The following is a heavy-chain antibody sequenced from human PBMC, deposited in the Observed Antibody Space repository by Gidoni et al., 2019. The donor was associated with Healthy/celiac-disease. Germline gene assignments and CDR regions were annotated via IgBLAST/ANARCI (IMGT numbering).Heavy chain of an antibody. Sequence: QVQLQESGPGLVKPSETLSLPCTASGGSISSYYWSWIRQPPGKGLEWIGYIYYSESTNYNPSLKSRVTISVDTSKNQFSLKLSSVTAADTAVYYCARVYCSGGSCYSADAFDIWGQGTMVTVSS. J-gene: IGHJ3*02. CDR3: ARVYCSGGSCYSADAFDI. CDR2: IYYSEST. V-gene: IGHV4-59*01. CDR1: GGSISSYY. D-gene: IGHD2-15*01.